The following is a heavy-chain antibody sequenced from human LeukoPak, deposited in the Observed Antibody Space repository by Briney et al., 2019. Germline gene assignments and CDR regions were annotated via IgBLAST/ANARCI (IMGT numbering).Heavy chain of an antibody. D-gene: IGHD6-19*01. CDR3: ARAVAVAGTNPFDY. J-gene: IGHJ4*02. Sequence: GGSLRLSCAASGFTFDDYAMHWVRQAPGKGLEWVSGISWNSGGIGYADSVKGRFTISRDNAKKSLYPQMNSLRTEDTALYYCARAVAVAGTNPFDYWGQGTLVTVSS. V-gene: IGHV3-9*01. CDR2: ISWNSGGI. CDR1: GFTFDDYA.